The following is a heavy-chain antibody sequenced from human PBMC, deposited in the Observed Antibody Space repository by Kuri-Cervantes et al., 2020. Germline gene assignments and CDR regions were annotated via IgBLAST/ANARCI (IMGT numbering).Heavy chain of an antibody. Sequence: SETLSLTCTVSGGSISSSSYYWGWIRQPPGKGLEWIGSIYYSGSTYYNPSLKSRVTISVDTSKNQFSLKPSSVTAADTAVYYCGCMVRGVETRGWFDPWGQGTLVTVPS. CDR1: GGSISSSSYY. CDR2: IYYSGST. CDR3: GCMVRGVETRGWFDP. D-gene: IGHD3-10*01. J-gene: IGHJ5*02. V-gene: IGHV4-39*07.